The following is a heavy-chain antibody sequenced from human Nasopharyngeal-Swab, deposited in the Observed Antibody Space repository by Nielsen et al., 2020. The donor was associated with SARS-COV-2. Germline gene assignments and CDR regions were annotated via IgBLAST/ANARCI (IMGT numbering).Heavy chain of an antibody. D-gene: IGHD6-13*01. V-gene: IGHV3-30*04. CDR1: GFTFSSYA. CDR2: ISYDGSNK. J-gene: IGHJ4*02. Sequence: GESLKISCAASGFTFSSYAMHWVRQAPGKGLEWVAVISYDGSNKYYADSVKGRFTISRDNSKNTLYLQMNSLRAVDTAVYYWGRGAGGIWGQGTLVTVSS. CDR3: GRGAGGI.